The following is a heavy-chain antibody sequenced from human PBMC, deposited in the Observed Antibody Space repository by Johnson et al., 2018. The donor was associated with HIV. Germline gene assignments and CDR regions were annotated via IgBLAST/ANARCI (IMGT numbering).Heavy chain of an antibody. CDR3: ARANFNYYDSSGPDGHDAFDI. CDR1: GFTFSSYG. V-gene: IGHV3-30*19. CDR2: ISYDGRNK. J-gene: IGHJ3*02. Sequence: QVQLVESGGGVVQPGGSLRLSCAASGFTFSSYGMHWVRQAPGKGLEWVAVISYDGRNKDYADSVKGRCTISRDNSKNTLFLQMNSLRPEDTAVYYCARANFNYYDSSGPDGHDAFDIWGQGTMVTVSS. D-gene: IGHD3-22*01.